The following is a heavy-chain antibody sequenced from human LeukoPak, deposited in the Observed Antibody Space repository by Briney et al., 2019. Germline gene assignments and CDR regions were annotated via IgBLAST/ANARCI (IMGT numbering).Heavy chain of an antibody. CDR3: ARDGTLVVPAAIDY. CDR1: GGTFSSYA. V-gene: IGHV1-69*04. CDR2: IIPILGIA. J-gene: IGHJ4*02. Sequence: ASVKVSCKASGGTFSSYAISWVRQAPGQGLEWMGRIIPILGIANYAQKFQGRVTITADKSTSTAYMELSSLRSEDTAVYYCARDGTLVVPAAIDYWGQGTLLTVSS. D-gene: IGHD2-2*01.